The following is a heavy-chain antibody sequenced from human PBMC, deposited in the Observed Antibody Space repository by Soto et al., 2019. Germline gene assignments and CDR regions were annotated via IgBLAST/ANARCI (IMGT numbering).Heavy chain of an antibody. D-gene: IGHD3-9*01. V-gene: IGHV4-34*01. J-gene: IGHJ6*02. CDR2: INHSGST. CDR3: GRGRTYYDILTGYPYYYYGMDV. CDR1: GGSFSGYY. Sequence: SETLSLTCAVYGGSFSGYYWSWIRQPPGKGLEWIGEINHSGSTNYNPSLKSRVTISVDTSKNQFSLKLSSVTAADTAVYYCGRGRTYYDILTGYPYYYYGMDVWGQGTTVT.